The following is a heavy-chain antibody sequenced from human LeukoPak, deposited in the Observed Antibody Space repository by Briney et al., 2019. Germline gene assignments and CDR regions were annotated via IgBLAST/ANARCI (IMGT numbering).Heavy chain of an antibody. CDR3: AKDWRADY. Sequence: PGGSLRLSCAASGFTFSNYPMTWVRQAPGKGLEWVSAISGSGDSTKYADSVKGRFTASRDNSKNTLYLRMNSLRVEDTAVYYCAKDWRADYWGQGTLVTVSP. CDR1: GFTFSNYP. J-gene: IGHJ4*02. CDR2: ISGSGDST. V-gene: IGHV3-23*01.